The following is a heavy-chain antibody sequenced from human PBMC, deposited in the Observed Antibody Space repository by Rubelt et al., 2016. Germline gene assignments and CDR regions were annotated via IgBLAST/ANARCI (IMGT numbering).Heavy chain of an antibody. V-gene: IGHV3-74*01. Sequence: GGGLVQPGGSLRLSCAASGFSFSALWMHWVRQTPGKGLVWVSLINTDGSATTYADSVRGRFTVSRDNAKNAVFLQMNSLRPDDTAVYYCARARSYPYGMDVWGQGTTVTVSS. J-gene: IGHJ6*02. CDR1: GFSFSALW. D-gene: IGHD2-2*01. CDR3: ARARSYPYGMDV. CDR2: INTDGSAT.